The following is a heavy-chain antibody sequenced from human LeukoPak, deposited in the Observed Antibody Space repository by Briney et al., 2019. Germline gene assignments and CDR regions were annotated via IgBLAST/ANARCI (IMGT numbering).Heavy chain of an antibody. CDR2: ISSSSSTI. CDR3: ASGSSGWHDY. CDR1: GFTFSSYS. D-gene: IGHD6-19*01. V-gene: IGHV3-48*01. Sequence: GGSLRLSCAASGFTFSSYSMDWVRQAPGKGLEWVSHISSSSSTIYYADSVKGRFTISRDNAKNSLYLQMNSLGAEDTAIYYCASGSSGWHDYWGQGTLVTVSS. J-gene: IGHJ4*02.